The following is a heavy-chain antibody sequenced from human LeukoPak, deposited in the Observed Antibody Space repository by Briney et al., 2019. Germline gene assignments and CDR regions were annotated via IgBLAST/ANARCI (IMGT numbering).Heavy chain of an antibody. Sequence: NAGVSLRLSCAGSGFSFSDYDIHWTRQAPGKGLEWISYISKSTYDIYDADSVEGRFTISRDNSKNTLYLQMNSLRAEDTAVYYCAKDRALLRYFDWLLFDYWGQGTLVTVSS. J-gene: IGHJ4*02. D-gene: IGHD3-9*01. CDR2: ISKSTYDI. CDR3: AKDRALLRYFDWLLFDY. CDR1: GFSFSDYD. V-gene: IGHV3-11*05.